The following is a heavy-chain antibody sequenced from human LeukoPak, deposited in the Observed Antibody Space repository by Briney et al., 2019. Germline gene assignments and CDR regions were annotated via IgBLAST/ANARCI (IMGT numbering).Heavy chain of an antibody. CDR1: GYSFTSYW. CDR2: IDPSDSYT. CDR3: AWGSGGAFDY. V-gene: IGHV5-10-1*01. J-gene: IGHJ4*02. D-gene: IGHD3-10*01. Sequence: GESLKISCKGSGYSFTSYWISWVRQMPGKGLEWMGRIDPSDSYTNYSPSFQGHVTISADKSISTTYLQWSSLKASDTAMYYCAWGSGGAFDYWGQGTLVTVSS.